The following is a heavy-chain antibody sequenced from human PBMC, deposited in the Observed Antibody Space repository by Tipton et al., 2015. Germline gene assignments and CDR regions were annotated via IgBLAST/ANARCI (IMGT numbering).Heavy chain of an antibody. CDR1: GGSISSYY. V-gene: IGHV4-59*01. D-gene: IGHD3-10*01. J-gene: IGHJ6*02. Sequence: TLSLTCTVSGGSISSYYWSWIRQPPGKGLEWIGYIYYSGSTNYNPSLKSRVTISVDTSKNQFSLKLSSVTAADTAVYYCARKKRWDYYGSGSYLGPYYYYGMDAWGQGTTVTVSS. CDR2: IYYSGST. CDR3: ARKKRWDYYGSGSYLGPYYYYGMDA.